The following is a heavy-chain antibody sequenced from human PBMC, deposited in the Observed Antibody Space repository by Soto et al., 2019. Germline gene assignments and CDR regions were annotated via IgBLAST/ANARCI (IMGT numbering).Heavy chain of an antibody. CDR1: GITATNGH. Sequence: LRLSCAASGITATNGHMSWVRQAPGKGLEWVSVIFSDDNTYYADSVKGRFTISRDTSKSTVYLQMNSLRAEDTAVYYCARDWNGDKYFDFWDQGSLVTVSS. CDR3: ARDWNGDKYFDF. CDR2: IFSDDNT. V-gene: IGHV3-53*01. J-gene: IGHJ4*02. D-gene: IGHD4-17*01.